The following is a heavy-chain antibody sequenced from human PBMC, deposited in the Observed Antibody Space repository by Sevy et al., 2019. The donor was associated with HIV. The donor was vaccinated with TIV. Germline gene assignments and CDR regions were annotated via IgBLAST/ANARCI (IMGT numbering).Heavy chain of an antibody. CDR3: AREGCSKPHDY. CDR1: GFTFSNYA. Sequence: GVSLTLSCAASGFTFSNYAMSCVRPAPLNVLEGFSTFSFGCGKINYADSVKGRFTISRDNSKNTLYLQMNSLRAEDTALYYCAREGCSKPHDYWGQGTLVTVSS. J-gene: IGHJ4*02. V-gene: IGHV3-23*01. D-gene: IGHD2-2*01. CDR2: FSFGCGKI.